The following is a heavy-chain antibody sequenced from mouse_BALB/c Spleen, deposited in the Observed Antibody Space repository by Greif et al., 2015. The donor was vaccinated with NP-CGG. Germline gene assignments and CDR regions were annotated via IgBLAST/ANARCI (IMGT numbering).Heavy chain of an antibody. J-gene: IGHJ4*01. V-gene: IGHV1-54*01. Sequence: LVESGAELVRPGTSVKVSCKASGYAFTNYLIEWVKRRPGQGLEWIGVINPGSGGTNYNEKFKGKATLTADKSSSTAYMQLSSLTSDDSAVYFCARVWLRRGMDYWGQGTSVTVSS. D-gene: IGHD2-2*01. CDR3: ARVWLRRGMDY. CDR1: GYAFTNYL. CDR2: INPGSGGT.